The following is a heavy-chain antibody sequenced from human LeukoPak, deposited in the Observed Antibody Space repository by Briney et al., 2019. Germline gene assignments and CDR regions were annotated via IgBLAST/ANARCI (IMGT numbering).Heavy chain of an antibody. Sequence: PGGSLRLSCAASGFTFSSYAMSWVRQAPGKGLEWVSAICGSGGSTYYADSVKGRFTISRDNSKNTLYLQMNSLRAEDTAVYYCAKDWEIVVVTAIYFDYWGQGTLVTVSS. V-gene: IGHV3-23*01. D-gene: IGHD2-21*02. J-gene: IGHJ4*02. CDR1: GFTFSSYA. CDR3: AKDWEIVVVTAIYFDY. CDR2: ICGSGGST.